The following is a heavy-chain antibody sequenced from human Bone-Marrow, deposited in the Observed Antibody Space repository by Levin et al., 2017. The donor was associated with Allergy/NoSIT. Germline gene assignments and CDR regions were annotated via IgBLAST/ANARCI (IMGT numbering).Heavy chain of an antibody. CDR1: GYTFTSYY. CDR2: INPDGGTT. J-gene: IGHJ4*02. D-gene: IGHD6-19*01. Sequence: PGESLKISCKASGYTFTSYYLHWVRQAPGQGLEWMGIINPDGGTTSYTQKFQGRVTMTRDTSTSTVYMELSSLRSEDTAVYYCATSSGSWSSFDYWGQGTLVTVSS. CDR3: ATSSGSWSSFDY. V-gene: IGHV1-46*01.